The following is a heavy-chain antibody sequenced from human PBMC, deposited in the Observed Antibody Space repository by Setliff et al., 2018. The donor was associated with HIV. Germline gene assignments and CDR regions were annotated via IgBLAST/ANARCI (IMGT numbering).Heavy chain of an antibody. J-gene: IGHJ4*02. V-gene: IGHV1-3*01. Sequence: ASVKVSCKAFGYTFSTNAIHWVRQAPGQRLEWMGYINAGDDNTRYSEKFQGRVTITRDTSANTAYMELSSLRSEDTAVYYCERGSCSGCYLSDYWGLGTLVTVS. CDR2: INAGDDNT. D-gene: IGHD6-19*01. CDR1: GYTFSTNA. CDR3: ERGSCSGCYLSDY.